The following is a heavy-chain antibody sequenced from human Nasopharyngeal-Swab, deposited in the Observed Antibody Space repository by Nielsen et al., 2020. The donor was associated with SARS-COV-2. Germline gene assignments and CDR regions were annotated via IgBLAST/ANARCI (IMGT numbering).Heavy chain of an antibody. V-gene: IGHV3-30*03. J-gene: IGHJ6*02. CDR1: AFTFSSYR. CDR3: AHTGDTAMDYGMDV. D-gene: IGHD5-18*01. Sequence: GESLKISCAASAFTFSSYRMHWVRQAPGKGLGWVAVISSDGSNKYYADSVKGRFPISRDNSKTTLYLQMNSLRAEDTAVYYCAHTGDTAMDYGMDVWGQGTTVTVSS. CDR2: ISSDGSNK.